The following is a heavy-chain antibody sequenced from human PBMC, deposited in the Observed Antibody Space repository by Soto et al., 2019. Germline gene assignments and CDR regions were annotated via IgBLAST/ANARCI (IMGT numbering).Heavy chain of an antibody. V-gene: IGHV1-2*04. CDR3: ARGGGSPPNYYYGMDV. D-gene: IGHD1-26*01. Sequence: ASVKVSCKASGYTFTGYYMHWVRQAPGQGLEWMGWINPNSGGTNYAQKFQGWVTMTRDTSISTAYMELSRLRSDDTAVYYCARGGGSPPNYYYGMDVWGQGTTVTVSS. CDR2: INPNSGGT. CDR1: GYTFTGYY. J-gene: IGHJ6*02.